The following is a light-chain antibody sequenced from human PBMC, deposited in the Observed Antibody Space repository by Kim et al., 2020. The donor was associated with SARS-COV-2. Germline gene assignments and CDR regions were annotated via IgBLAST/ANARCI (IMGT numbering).Light chain of an antibody. Sequence: ALGQTVRITCQGDSLRSYYASWYQQKPGQAPVLVIYGKNNRPSGIPDRFSGSSSGNTASLTITGAQAEDEADYYCNSRDSSGNVVFGGGTQLT. CDR1: SLRSYY. CDR2: GKN. J-gene: IGLJ2*01. CDR3: NSRDSSGNVV. V-gene: IGLV3-19*01.